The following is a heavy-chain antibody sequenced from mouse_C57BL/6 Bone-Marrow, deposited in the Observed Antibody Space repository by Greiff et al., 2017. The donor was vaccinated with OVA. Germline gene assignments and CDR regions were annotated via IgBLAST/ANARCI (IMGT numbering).Heavy chain of an antibody. CDR2: ISNGGGST. CDR1: GFTFSDYY. CDR3: ARQGGNYEGWYFDV. Sequence: EVKVVASGGGLVQPGGSLKLSCAASGFTFSDYYMYWVRQTPEKRLEWVAYISNGGGSTYYPDTVKGRFTISRDHAKNTLYLQMSRLKSEYTAMYYCARQGGNYEGWYFDVWGTGTTVTVSS. V-gene: IGHV5-12*01. J-gene: IGHJ1*03. D-gene: IGHD2-1*01.